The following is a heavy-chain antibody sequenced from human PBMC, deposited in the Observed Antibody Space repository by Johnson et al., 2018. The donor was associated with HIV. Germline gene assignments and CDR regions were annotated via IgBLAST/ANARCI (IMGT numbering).Heavy chain of an antibody. J-gene: IGHJ3*02. CDR2: IYSGGST. Sequence: VQLVESGGGLVQPGGSLRLSCAASGFTVSSNYMSWVRQAPGKGLEWVPVIYSGGSTYYADSVKGRFTIPRDNSKNTLYLQLNSRRVEDTAIYYCARAQLLADDAFNNWGQGTMVTVSS. V-gene: IGHV3-66*01. CDR1: GFTVSSNY. CDR3: ARAQLLADDAFNN. D-gene: IGHD6-6*01.